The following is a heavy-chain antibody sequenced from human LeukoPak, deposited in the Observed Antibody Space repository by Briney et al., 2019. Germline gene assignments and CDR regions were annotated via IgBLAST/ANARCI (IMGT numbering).Heavy chain of an antibody. J-gene: IGHJ4*02. V-gene: IGHV3-74*01. Sequence: GGSLRLSCAASGFTFSSYWMHWVRQAPGKGLVWVSRINSDGSSTSYADSVKGRFTISRDNAKNTLYLQMNSLRAEDSAIYYCAKGTLEHCTGAICYPFDYWGQGSLVTVSS. CDR1: GFTFSSYW. CDR2: INSDGSST. CDR3: AKGTLEHCTGAICYPFDY. D-gene: IGHD2-8*02.